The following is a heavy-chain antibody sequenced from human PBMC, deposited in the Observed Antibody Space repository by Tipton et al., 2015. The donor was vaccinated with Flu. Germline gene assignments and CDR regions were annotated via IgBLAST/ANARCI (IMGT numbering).Heavy chain of an antibody. J-gene: IGHJ5*02. D-gene: IGHD4-11*01. CDR3: ARRDYSNYVSEPKNWFDP. V-gene: IGHV3-30*02. CDR2: IRYDGSNK. CDR1: GFTFSSYG. Sequence: SLRLSCAASGFTFSSYGMHWVRQAPGKGLAWVAFIRYDGSNKYYADSVQGRFTISRDNSKNTLYLQMNSLRAEDTAVYYCARRDYSNYVSEPKNWFDPWGPGILVTVSS.